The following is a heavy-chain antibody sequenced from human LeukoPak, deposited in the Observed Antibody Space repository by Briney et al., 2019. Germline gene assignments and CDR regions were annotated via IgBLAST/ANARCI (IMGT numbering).Heavy chain of an antibody. V-gene: IGHV3-30*18. D-gene: IGHD2-21*02. J-gene: IGHJ4*02. CDR2: ISYDGSNK. CDR3: AKDWAPYCGGDCYFNY. Sequence: GGSLRLSCAASGFIFNNYGMHWVRQAPGKGLEWVAVISYDGSNKHYADSVKGRFTISRDSSKNTVYLQMNSLRVEDTAVYYCAKDWAPYCGGDCYFNYWGQGTLVTVSS. CDR1: GFIFNNYG.